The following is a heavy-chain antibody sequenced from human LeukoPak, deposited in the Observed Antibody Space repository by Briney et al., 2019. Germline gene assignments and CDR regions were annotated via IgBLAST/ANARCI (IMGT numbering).Heavy chain of an antibody. D-gene: IGHD3-10*01. Sequence: PGGSLRLSCAASGFTFSSYVMHWVRQAPGKGLEYVSAISSNGGSTYYANSVKGRFTISRDNSKNTLYLQMGSLRAEDMAVYYCARRNYYGSGPWYFDLWGRGTLVTVSS. J-gene: IGHJ2*01. CDR1: GFTFSSYV. CDR2: ISSNGGST. V-gene: IGHV3-64*01. CDR3: ARRNYYGSGPWYFDL.